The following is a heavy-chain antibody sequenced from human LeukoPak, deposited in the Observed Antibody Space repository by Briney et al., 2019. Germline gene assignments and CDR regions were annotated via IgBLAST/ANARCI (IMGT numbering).Heavy chain of an antibody. CDR1: GFTFSSYA. CDR3: ARVRPTYYYDSSGYSVFDY. CDR2: ISYDGSNK. Sequence: GGSLRLSCAASGFTFSSYAMSWVRQAPGKGLEWVAVISYDGSNKYYADSVKGRFTISRDNSKNTLYLQMNSLRAEDTAVYYCARVRPTYYYDSSGYSVFDYWGQGTLVTVSS. D-gene: IGHD3-22*01. J-gene: IGHJ4*02. V-gene: IGHV3-30-3*01.